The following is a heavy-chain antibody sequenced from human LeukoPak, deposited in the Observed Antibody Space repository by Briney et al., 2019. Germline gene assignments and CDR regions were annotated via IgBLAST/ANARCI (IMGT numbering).Heavy chain of an antibody. D-gene: IGHD3-10*01. CDR1: GFTFSSYW. CDR3: ASGSSMVRGAPGDDAFDI. CDR2: INSDGSST. V-gene: IGHV3-74*01. J-gene: IGHJ3*02. Sequence: GGSLRLSCAASGFTFSSYWMHWVRQAPGKGLVWVSRINSDGSSTSYADSVKGRFTISRDNAKNTLYLQMNSLRAEDTAVYYCASGSSMVRGAPGDDAFDIWGQGTMVTVPS.